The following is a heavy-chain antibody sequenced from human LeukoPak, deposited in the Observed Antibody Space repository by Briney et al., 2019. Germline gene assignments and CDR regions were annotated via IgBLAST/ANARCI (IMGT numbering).Heavy chain of an antibody. CDR3: ARVDASWLQFGIDY. CDR2: IWYDGSYK. Sequence: PAGSLRLSCAASGFTFSSYGMHWVRQAPGKGLEWVAVIWYDGSYKYYADSVKGRFTISRDTYKNSLFLQMSILRVDDTAVYYCARVDASWLQFGIDYWGEGTLVTVSS. D-gene: IGHD5-24*01. J-gene: IGHJ4*02. V-gene: IGHV3-33*01. CDR1: GFTFSSYG.